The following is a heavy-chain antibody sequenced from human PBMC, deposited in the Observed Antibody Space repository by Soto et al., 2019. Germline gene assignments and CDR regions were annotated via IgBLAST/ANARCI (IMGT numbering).Heavy chain of an antibody. J-gene: IGHJ5*01. Sequence: EVKLLGSGGGLVQPGGSLRLSCAAFGVRFSGYAMSWVRQAPGKGLEWVASISGDADTIYYGDSVKGRFTLSRDNSNNTLFLTMSSLRAGDTAIYYCATVIFFHMTFVTWGQGTPVTVSS. CDR1: GVRFSGYA. V-gene: IGHV3-23*01. CDR2: ISGDADTI. D-gene: IGHD3-3*02. CDR3: ATVIFFHMTFVT.